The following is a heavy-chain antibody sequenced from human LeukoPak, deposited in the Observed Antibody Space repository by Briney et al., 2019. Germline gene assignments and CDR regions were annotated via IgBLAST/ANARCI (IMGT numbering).Heavy chain of an antibody. CDR2: IYYSGST. Sequence: SETLSLTCTVSGGSISSGGYYWSWIRQHPGKGLEWIGYIYYSGSTYYNPSLKSRVTISVDTSKNQFSLKLSSVTAADTAVYYCAGTEKPEWLRFDYWGQGTLVTVSP. CDR3: AGTEKPEWLRFDY. V-gene: IGHV4-31*03. CDR1: GGSISSGGYY. J-gene: IGHJ4*02. D-gene: IGHD5-12*01.